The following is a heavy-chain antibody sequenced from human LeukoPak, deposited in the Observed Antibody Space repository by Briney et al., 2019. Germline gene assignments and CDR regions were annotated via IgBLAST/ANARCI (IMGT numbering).Heavy chain of an antibody. CDR1: GFTFSSNW. D-gene: IGHD2-15*01. CDR3: ARDEGRDELLEV. CDR2: IKQDGSEK. V-gene: IGHV3-7*01. J-gene: IGHJ4*02. Sequence: PGGSLRLSCAASGFTFSSNWMHWVRQAPGKGLEWVANIKQDGSEKYYVDSVKGRFTISRDNAKNSLYLQMNSLRAEDTAVYYCARDEGRDELLEVWGQGTLVTVSS.